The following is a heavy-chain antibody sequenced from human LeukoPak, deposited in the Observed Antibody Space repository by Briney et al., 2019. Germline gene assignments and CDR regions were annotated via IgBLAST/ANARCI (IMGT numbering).Heavy chain of an antibody. CDR2: IYSGGST. D-gene: IGHD2-15*01. Sequence: PGGSLRLSCAASGFTVSSNYMSWVRQAPGKGLEWVSVIYSGGSTYYADSVKGRFTISRDNSKNTLYLQMNSLRAEDTAVYYCARTYCSGGSCYRYYFDYWGQGTLVTVSS. J-gene: IGHJ4*02. CDR3: ARTYCSGGSCYRYYFDY. V-gene: IGHV3-66*01. CDR1: GFTVSSNY.